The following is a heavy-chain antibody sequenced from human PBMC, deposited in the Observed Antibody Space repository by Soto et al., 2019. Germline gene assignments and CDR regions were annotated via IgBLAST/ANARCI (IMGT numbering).Heavy chain of an antibody. J-gene: IGHJ4*02. V-gene: IGHV3-23*01. D-gene: IGHD3-16*01. CDR1: GFTFRSYA. CDR3: AKPENVASWGHGPDY. CDR2: ISAGGDNT. Sequence: EVQLLESGGGLVQPGGSLRLACAASGFTFRSYAMSWVRQAPGKGLEWVSIISAGGDNTYYADSVKGRFTISRAKSKDTLYLQLNSLRAEDTAVYYCAKPENVASWGHGPDYWGQGTLVSVSS.